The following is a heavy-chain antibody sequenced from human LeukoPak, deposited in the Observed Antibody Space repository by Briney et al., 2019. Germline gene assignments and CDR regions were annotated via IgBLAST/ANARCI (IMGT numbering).Heavy chain of an antibody. Sequence: ASVKVSCNAFDYIFTESCMSWVRQAPGQGLEWLGWISAYNGKATVLESFQGRVTMTTDSSTNTAYMDLRSLTFGDTAVYYCLGGVYQYYFDYWGQGALVTVSS. CDR3: LGGVYQYYFDY. D-gene: IGHD2/OR15-2a*01. V-gene: IGHV1-18*01. J-gene: IGHJ4*02. CDR2: ISAYNGKA. CDR1: DYIFTESC.